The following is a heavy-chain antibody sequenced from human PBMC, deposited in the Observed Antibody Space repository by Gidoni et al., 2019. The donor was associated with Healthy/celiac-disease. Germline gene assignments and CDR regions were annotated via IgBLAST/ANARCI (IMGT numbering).Heavy chain of an antibody. CDR3: ARGAAYDFWSGYYYYYGMDV. J-gene: IGHJ6*02. CDR2: ISSRCSTI. D-gene: IGHD3-3*01. CDR1: GFAFSDYY. Sequence: QVRLVESGGGLVKPGGSLRLSCAASGFAFSDYYRSWIRQAPGKGLGCVSYISSRCSTISYANSVKGRFTISRDNAKNSLYLQMNSLRAEDTAVYYCARGAAYDFWSGYYYYYGMDVWGQGTTVTVSS. V-gene: IGHV3-11*01.